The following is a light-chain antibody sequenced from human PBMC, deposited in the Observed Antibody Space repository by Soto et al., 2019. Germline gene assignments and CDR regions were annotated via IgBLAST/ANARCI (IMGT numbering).Light chain of an antibody. CDR2: AAS. CDR3: EQYYSYPLT. Sequence: LQLTSSPSSLSASVGDRVTITCRASEGISSYLAWYQQKPGKAPKLLIYAASTLQSGGPSRFSGSGSGTDVTLTISCLQSEDFATYYCEQYYSYPLTFGGGTRVDIK. J-gene: IGKJ4*01. V-gene: IGKV1-8*01. CDR1: EGISSY.